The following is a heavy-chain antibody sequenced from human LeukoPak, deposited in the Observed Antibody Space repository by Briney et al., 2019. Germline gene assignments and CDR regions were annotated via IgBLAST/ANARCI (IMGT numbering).Heavy chain of an antibody. Sequence: SETLSLTCTVSGGSISSYYWSWIRQPPGKGLEWIGYIYYSGSTNYNPSLKSRVTISVDTSKNQFSLKLSSVTAADTAVYYCARIVGATPYYFDYWGQGTLVTVSS. D-gene: IGHD1-26*01. CDR3: ARIVGATPYYFDY. CDR2: IYYSGST. V-gene: IGHV4-59*12. J-gene: IGHJ4*02. CDR1: GGSISSYY.